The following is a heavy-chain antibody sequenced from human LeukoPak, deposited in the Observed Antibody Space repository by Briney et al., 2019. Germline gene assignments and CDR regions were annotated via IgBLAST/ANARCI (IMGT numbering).Heavy chain of an antibody. CDR2: ISYDGSNK. V-gene: IGHV3-30*18. Sequence: GGSLRLSCAASGFTFTSYSMHWVRQAPGKGLDWVAVISYDGSNKYYADSVKGRFTISRDSSKNTLFLQMNSLRAEDTAVYYCAKGNLDAYYYYYMDVWGKGTTVTVSS. J-gene: IGHJ6*03. CDR1: GFTFTSYS. CDR3: AKGNLDAYYYYYMDV. D-gene: IGHD1-14*01.